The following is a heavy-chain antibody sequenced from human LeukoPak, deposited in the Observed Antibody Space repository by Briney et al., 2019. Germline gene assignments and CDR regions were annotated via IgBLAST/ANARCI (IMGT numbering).Heavy chain of an antibody. Sequence: GGSLRLSCAASGFTFSSYAMHWVRQAPGKGLEWVAVISYDGSNKYYADSVKGRFTISRDNSKNTLYLQMNSLRAEDTAVYYCATTYYDFWSGYSVGCYFDYWGQGTLVTVSS. J-gene: IGHJ4*02. CDR2: ISYDGSNK. CDR3: ATTYYDFWSGYSVGCYFDY. CDR1: GFTFSSYA. V-gene: IGHV3-30-3*01. D-gene: IGHD3-3*01.